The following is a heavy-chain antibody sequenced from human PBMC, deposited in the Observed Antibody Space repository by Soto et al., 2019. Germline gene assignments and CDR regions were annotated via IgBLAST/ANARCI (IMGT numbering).Heavy chain of an antibody. D-gene: IGHD2-2*01. V-gene: IGHV3-30-3*01. Sequence: QVQLVESGGGVVQPGRSLRLSCAASGFTFSSYAMHWVRQAPGKGLEWVAVISYDGSNKYYADSVKGRFTISRDNSKNTLYLQMNSLRDEDTAVYYCASCISTSCYLRWVSYGMDVWGQGTTVTVSS. CDR2: ISYDGSNK. CDR3: ASCISTSCYLRWVSYGMDV. CDR1: GFTFSSYA. J-gene: IGHJ6*02.